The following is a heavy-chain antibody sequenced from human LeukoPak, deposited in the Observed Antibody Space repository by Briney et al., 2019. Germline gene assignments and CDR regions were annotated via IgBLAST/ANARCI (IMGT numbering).Heavy chain of an antibody. D-gene: IGHD5-18*01. CDR3: AREGGYSYGDAPLHFDY. Sequence: SKTLSLTCTVSGGSISSGSYYWSWIRQPAGKGLEWIGRIDTSGSTNYNPSLKSRVTISVDTSKNQFSLKLSSVTAADTAVYYCAREGGYSYGDAPLHFDYWGQGTLVTVSS. CDR2: IDTSGST. V-gene: IGHV4-61*02. CDR1: GGSISSGSYY. J-gene: IGHJ4*02.